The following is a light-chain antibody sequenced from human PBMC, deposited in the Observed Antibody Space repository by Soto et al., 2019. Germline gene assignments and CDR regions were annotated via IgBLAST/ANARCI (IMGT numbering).Light chain of an antibody. CDR2: AAS. V-gene: IGKV1-39*01. Sequence: DIQMTQSPSSLSASVGDRVTITCRASQSISNYLNWYQQKPGKAPKLLIYAASSLQSGVPSRFSGSGSGTDFTLTISSLQPEDFATYYCEQSYSTPQTFGQGTKVEIK. CDR3: EQSYSTPQT. CDR1: QSISNY. J-gene: IGKJ1*01.